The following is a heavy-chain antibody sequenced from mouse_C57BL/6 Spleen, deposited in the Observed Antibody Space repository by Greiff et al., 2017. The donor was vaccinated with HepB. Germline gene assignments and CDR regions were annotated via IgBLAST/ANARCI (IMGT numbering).Heavy chain of an antibody. CDR1: GYAFTNYL. CDR2: INPGSGGT. D-gene: IGHD1-1*02. CDR3: AKGGDEGGYYWYFDV. Sequence: QVQLQQSGAELVRPGTSVKVSCKASGYAFTNYLIEWVKQRPGQGLEWIGVINPGSGGTNYNEKFKGKATLTADKSSSTAYMQLSSLTSEDSAVYFGAKGGDEGGYYWYFDVWGTGTTVTVAS. J-gene: IGHJ1*03. V-gene: IGHV1-54*01.